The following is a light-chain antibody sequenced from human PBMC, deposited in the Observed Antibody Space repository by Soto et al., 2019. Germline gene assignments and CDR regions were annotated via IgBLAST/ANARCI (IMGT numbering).Light chain of an antibody. Sequence: EILMTQSPGTLSASPGERATLSCRASQSVSSNLAWYQQKPGQAPRLLIYAVSTRATGIPARFSGSGSGTEFTLTISSLQSEDFAVYYCQQYTKWPLTFGQGTKVEIK. CDR2: AVS. CDR3: QQYTKWPLT. J-gene: IGKJ1*01. CDR1: QSVSSN. V-gene: IGKV3-15*01.